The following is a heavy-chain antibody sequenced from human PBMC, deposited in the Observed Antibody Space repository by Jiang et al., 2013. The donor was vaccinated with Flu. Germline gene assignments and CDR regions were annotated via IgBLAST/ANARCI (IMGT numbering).Heavy chain of an antibody. V-gene: IGHV4-38-2*02. Sequence: KPSETLSLTCTVSGYSISSDYYWGWIRQPPGKGLEWIGNMYHSETTYYNPSLKSRVTIAKDTSKNQVSLKLNSVTAADTAVYYCATFSSDWFVDYWGQGTLVAVSS. CDR2: MYHSETT. D-gene: IGHD3-9*01. J-gene: IGHJ4*02. CDR1: GYSISSDYY. CDR3: ATFSSDWFVDY.